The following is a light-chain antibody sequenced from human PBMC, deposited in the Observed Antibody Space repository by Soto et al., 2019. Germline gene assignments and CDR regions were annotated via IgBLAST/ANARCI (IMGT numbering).Light chain of an antibody. V-gene: IGLV2-14*01. CDR3: GSYTSTDTPFV. CDR2: EVS. J-gene: IGLJ1*01. CDR1: STDVGGYNY. Sequence: QSALAQPSSVSGCPGQSITISCTGTSTDVGGYNYVSWYQHHPGKAPKFIIYEVSNRPSGVSDRFSGSKSGNKASLIISNLEAEDESDYYCGSYTSTDTPFVFGTGTKVTVL.